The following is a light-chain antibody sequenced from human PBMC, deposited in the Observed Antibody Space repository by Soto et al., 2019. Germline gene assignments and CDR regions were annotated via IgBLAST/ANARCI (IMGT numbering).Light chain of an antibody. V-gene: IGKV3-20*01. CDR2: DAS. CDR3: HQYGSVPRW. J-gene: IGKJ1*01. CDR1: QSVSSDS. Sequence: EIVLTQSPGTLSLSPGERAILSCRASQSVSSDSLAWYRQKRGQAPRLLGYDASSRAPGIPDRFSGGGSGIGFTLTIGRLEPEDFAVYYCHQYGSVPRWFGQATKVEIK.